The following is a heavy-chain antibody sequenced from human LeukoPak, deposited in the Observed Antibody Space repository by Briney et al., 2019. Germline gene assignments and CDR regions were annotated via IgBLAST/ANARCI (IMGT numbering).Heavy chain of an antibody. J-gene: IGHJ4*02. CDR3: ANDRTIAAAGTSYDY. Sequence: GRSLRLSCAASGFTFDDYAMHWVRQAPGKGLEWVSGISWNSGSIGYADSVKGRFTISRDNAKNSLYLQMNSLRAEDTALYYCANDRTIAAAGTSYDYWGQGTLVTVSS. CDR2: ISWNSGSI. D-gene: IGHD6-13*01. V-gene: IGHV3-9*01. CDR1: GFTFDDYA.